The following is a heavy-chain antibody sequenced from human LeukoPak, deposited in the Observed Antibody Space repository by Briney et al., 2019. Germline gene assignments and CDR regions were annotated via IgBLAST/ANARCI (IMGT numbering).Heavy chain of an antibody. J-gene: IGHJ4*02. Sequence: ASVKVSFKASGYTFPSYGISWVRPAPGQGLEWMGWISAYNGNTNYAQKLQGRVTMTTDTSTSTAYMELRSLRSDDTAVYYCARDSPSMSGRLVDYWGQGTLVTVSS. CDR2: ISAYNGNT. V-gene: IGHV1-18*01. D-gene: IGHD3-10*02. CDR3: ARDSPSMSGRLVDY. CDR1: GYTFPSYG.